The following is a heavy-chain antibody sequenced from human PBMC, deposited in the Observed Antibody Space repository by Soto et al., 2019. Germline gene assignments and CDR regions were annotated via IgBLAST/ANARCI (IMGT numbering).Heavy chain of an antibody. Sequence: QVRLVQSGAEVKKPGSSVKVSCKASGGTFRNHVFNWVRQAPGQGLEWMGGIIPIIGTPNYAQKFQGRVTITADASTSTVYLEVSSLRSQDTAVYYCARDLEFRDGNISHLDYWGQATLVTVSS. V-gene: IGHV1-69*01. CDR1: GGTFRNHV. D-gene: IGHD3-10*01. CDR3: ARDLEFRDGNISHLDY. CDR2: IIPIIGTP. J-gene: IGHJ4*02.